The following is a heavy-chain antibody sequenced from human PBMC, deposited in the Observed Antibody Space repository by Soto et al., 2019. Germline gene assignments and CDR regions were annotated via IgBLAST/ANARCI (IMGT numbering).Heavy chain of an antibody. CDR3: AKRGGDSGWGDFDS. D-gene: IGHD6-19*01. CDR2: ISHSDHST. V-gene: IGHV3-23*01. CDR1: GFPFSRCA. J-gene: IGHJ4*02. Sequence: EVQLLESGGGLVQPGGSLRLSSAASGFPFSRCAMNWVRQAPGKGLEWVSTISHSDHSTYYADSVKGRFTVSRDNSENTLYLQVNSLRAEDTAIYYCAKRGGDSGWGDFDSWGQGTLVTVSS.